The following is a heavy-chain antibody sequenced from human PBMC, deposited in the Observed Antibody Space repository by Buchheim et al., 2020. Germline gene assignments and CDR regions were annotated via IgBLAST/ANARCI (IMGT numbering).Heavy chain of an antibody. CDR1: GFTFSSYW. D-gene: IGHD6-13*01. J-gene: IGHJ6*02. Sequence: EVQLVESGGGLVQPGGSLRLSCAASGFTFSSYWMHWVRQAPGKGLVWVSRINSDGSSTSYADSVKGRFTISSDNAKNTLYLQMNSLRAEDTAVYYCARGGAAGTPYYYYGMDVWGQGTT. CDR2: INSDGSST. CDR3: ARGGAAGTPYYYYGMDV. V-gene: IGHV3-74*01.